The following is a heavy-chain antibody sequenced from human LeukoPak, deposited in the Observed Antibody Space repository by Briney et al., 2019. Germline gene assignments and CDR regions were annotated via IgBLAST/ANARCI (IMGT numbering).Heavy chain of an antibody. CDR3: ASANDYDSSGYFHY. D-gene: IGHD3-22*01. Sequence: GGSLRLSCAASGFTFSRYWMHWVRQAPGKGLVWVSRISSDGSSTGYADSVKGRFAISRDNAKNTLYLQMNSLRAEDTAVYYCASANDYDSSGYFHYWGQGTLVTVSS. CDR1: GFTFSRYW. CDR2: ISSDGSST. J-gene: IGHJ4*02. V-gene: IGHV3-74*01.